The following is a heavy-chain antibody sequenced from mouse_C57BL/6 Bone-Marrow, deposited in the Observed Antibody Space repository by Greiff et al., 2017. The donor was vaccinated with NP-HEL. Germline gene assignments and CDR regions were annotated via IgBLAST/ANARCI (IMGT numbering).Heavy chain of an antibody. Sequence: EVQLQQSGPELVKPGASVKISCKASGYSFTGYYMNWVKQSPEKSLEWIGEINPSTGGTTYNQKFKAKATLTVDKSSSTAYMQLKSLTSEDSAVYYCARNEDGYYAMDYWGQGTSVTVSS. D-gene: IGHD2-3*01. V-gene: IGHV1-42*01. CDR2: INPSTGGT. CDR1: GYSFTGYY. J-gene: IGHJ4*01. CDR3: ARNEDGYYAMDY.